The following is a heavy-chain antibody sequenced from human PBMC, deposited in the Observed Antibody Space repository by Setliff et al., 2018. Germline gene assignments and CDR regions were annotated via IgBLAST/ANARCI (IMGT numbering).Heavy chain of an antibody. D-gene: IGHD5-12*01. CDR1: GFPLGDYG. CDR2: LNGVGHST. Sequence: EGSLRLSCVGSGFPLGDYGMDWVRQAPGKGLEWVSGLNGVGHSTYYADSVKGRFTISRDNAKNTLYLQMNSLRAEDTAVYYCVRAFWTYSDYASLACFDYWGQGALVTVSS. CDR3: VRAFWTYSDYASLACFDY. J-gene: IGHJ4*02. V-gene: IGHV3-74*01.